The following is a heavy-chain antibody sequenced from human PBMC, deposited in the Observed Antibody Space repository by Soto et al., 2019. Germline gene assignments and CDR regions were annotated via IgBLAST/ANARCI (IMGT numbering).Heavy chain of an antibody. J-gene: IGHJ6*02. CDR1: GGSFSGYY. CDR2: INHSGST. D-gene: IGHD3-3*01. CDR3: ARSSRITIFGVVIESYYYYYGMDV. Sequence: SETLSLTCAVYGGSFSGYYWSWIRQPPGKGLEWIGEINHSGSTNYNPSLKSRVTISVDTSKNQFSLKLSSVTAADTAVYYCARSSRITIFGVVIESYYYYYGMDVWGQGTTVTVSS. V-gene: IGHV4-34*01.